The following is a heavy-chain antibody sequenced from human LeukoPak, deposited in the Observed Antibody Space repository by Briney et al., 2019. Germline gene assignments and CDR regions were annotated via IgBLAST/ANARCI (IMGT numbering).Heavy chain of an antibody. J-gene: IGHJ5*02. Sequence: PGGSLRLSCAASGFTFSSYWMSWVRQAPGKGLEWVANIKQDGSEKYYVDSVKGRFTISRDNAENSLYLQMNSLRAEDTAVYYCARRGYDSSGFKNWFDPWGQGTLVTVSS. D-gene: IGHD3-22*01. CDR2: IKQDGSEK. V-gene: IGHV3-7*01. CDR1: GFTFSSYW. CDR3: ARRGYDSSGFKNWFDP.